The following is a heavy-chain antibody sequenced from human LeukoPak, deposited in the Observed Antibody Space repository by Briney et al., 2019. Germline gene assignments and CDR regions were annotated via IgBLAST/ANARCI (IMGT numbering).Heavy chain of an antibody. CDR2: IDNDGSNT. V-gene: IGHV3-74*01. J-gene: IGHJ3*02. CDR3: ARGGYNHGFDI. D-gene: IGHD3-10*01. CDR1: GFTFRNFW. Sequence: GGSLRLSCAAPGFTFRNFWIHWVRQAPGQGLGWVSRIDNDGSNTIYADSVKGRFTISRDNAKNMLYLQMNSLRVEDTAVYYCARGGYNHGFDIWGQGTMVTVSP.